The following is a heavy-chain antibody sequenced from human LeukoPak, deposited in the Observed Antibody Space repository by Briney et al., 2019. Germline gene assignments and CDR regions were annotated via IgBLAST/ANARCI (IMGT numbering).Heavy chain of an antibody. D-gene: IGHD1-26*01. CDR2: ISSSGGGT. J-gene: IGHJ3*02. V-gene: IGHV3-23*01. CDR1: GFTFSSYA. Sequence: GGSLRLSCAASGFTFSSYAMTWVRQAPGKGLEWVSSISSSGGGTYYADSVKGRFTISRDNSRNTPYLQMDSLRAEDTAVYYCAKDLRSGTYPPDAFDIWGQGTMVTVS. CDR3: AKDLRSGTYPPDAFDI.